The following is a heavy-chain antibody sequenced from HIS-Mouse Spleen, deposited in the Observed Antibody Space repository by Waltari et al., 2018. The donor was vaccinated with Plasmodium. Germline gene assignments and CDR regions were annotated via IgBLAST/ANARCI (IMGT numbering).Heavy chain of an antibody. CDR1: GGSISSSSYY. Sequence: QLQLQESGPGLVKPSETLSLTCTVSGGSISSSSYYWGWIRQPPGKGLEWIGSIYYIGRTYYNPSLKIRVTISVDTSKNRVSLKLSSVTAADTAVYYCARRGGSYYYFDYWGQGTLVTVSS. V-gene: IGHV4-39*01. CDR2: IYYIGRT. J-gene: IGHJ4*02. D-gene: IGHD1-26*01. CDR3: ARRGGSYYYFDY.